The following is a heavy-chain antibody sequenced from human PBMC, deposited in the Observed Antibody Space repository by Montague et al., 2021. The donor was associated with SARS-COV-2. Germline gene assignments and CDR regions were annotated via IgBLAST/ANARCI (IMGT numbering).Heavy chain of an antibody. CDR3: ARDSGDYGYYYRLDV. J-gene: IGHJ6*02. D-gene: IGHD4-17*01. CDR1: GGSIRSGSYY. V-gene: IGHV4-61*02. Sequence: TLSLTCTVSGGSIRSGSYYWSWIRQPAGKGLEWIGRIYNSGSTNYXPSLKSRVTMSIDTSKNQFSLKVSSVTAADTAVYYCARDSGDYGYYYRLDVWGQGTTVTVSS. CDR2: IYNSGST.